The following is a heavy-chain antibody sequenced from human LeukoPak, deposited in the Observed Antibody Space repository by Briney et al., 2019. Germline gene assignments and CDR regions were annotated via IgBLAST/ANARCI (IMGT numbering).Heavy chain of an antibody. Sequence: GGSLRISCKGSGSSFTTYWISWVRQMPGKGLEWMGRIDPTDSYTSYSPSFQGHVTMSADRSISTAYLQWSSLKASDTALYYCARQAVDYYYGMDVWGQGTTVTVSS. CDR3: ARQAVDYYYGMDV. D-gene: IGHD6-25*01. CDR1: GSSFTTYW. V-gene: IGHV5-10-1*01. CDR2: IDPTDSYT. J-gene: IGHJ6*02.